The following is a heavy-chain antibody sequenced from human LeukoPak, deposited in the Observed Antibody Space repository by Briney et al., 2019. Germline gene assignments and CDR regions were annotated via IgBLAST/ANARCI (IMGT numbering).Heavy chain of an antibody. V-gene: IGHV4-34*01. Sequence: SETLSLTCAVYGGSFSGYYWSWIRQPPGKGLEWIGEINHSGSTNYNPSLKSRVTISVDTSKNQFSLKLSSVTAADTAVYYCAPEPDYDFWSGHEARILFDYWGQGTLVTVSS. CDR2: INHSGST. J-gene: IGHJ4*02. CDR3: APEPDYDFWSGHEARILFDY. D-gene: IGHD3-3*01. CDR1: GGSFSGYY.